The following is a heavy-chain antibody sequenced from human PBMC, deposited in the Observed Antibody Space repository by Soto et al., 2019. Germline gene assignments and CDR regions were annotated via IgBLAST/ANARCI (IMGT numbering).Heavy chain of an antibody. J-gene: IGHJ3*02. D-gene: IGHD3-10*01. CDR1: GDTFTSYG. CDR3: ARDPQKIPMVFEGPPHGFDI. V-gene: IGHV1-18*01. CDR2: ISAYNGNT. Sequence: ASVKVSCKACGDTFTSYGISWVRQAPGQGLEWMGWISAYNGNTNYPQRLQGRVTMTTDTPTSTAYMELRSLRSDDTAVYYCARDPQKIPMVFEGPPHGFDIWGQGTMVTVSS.